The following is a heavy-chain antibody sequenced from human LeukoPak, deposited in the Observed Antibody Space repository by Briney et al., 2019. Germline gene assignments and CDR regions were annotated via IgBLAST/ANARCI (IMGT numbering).Heavy chain of an antibody. Sequence: GGSLRLSFAASGFIFDDYAMHWVRQAPGKGLEWVSGISWNSGSTGYADSVKGRFTISRDTAKNSLYLQMNSLRAEDTAVYYCAWMILSETGYYMDYWGQGTLVTVSS. D-gene: IGHD3-9*01. CDR1: GFIFDDYA. J-gene: IGHJ4*02. V-gene: IGHV3-9*01. CDR3: AWMILSETGYYMDY. CDR2: ISWNSGST.